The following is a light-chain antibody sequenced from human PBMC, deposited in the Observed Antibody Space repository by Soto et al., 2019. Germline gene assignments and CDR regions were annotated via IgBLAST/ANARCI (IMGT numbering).Light chain of an antibody. Sequence: NFMLTQPHSVSESPGKTVTISCTRSSCRVASNYVQWYQQRPGSAPTTVIFEDDQRPSGVPDRFSGSIDSSSNSAFLTISGLKTEDEADYYCQSYDRPNEVFGGGTKLTVL. V-gene: IGLV6-57*04. J-gene: IGLJ3*02. CDR3: QSYDRPNEV. CDR2: EDD. CDR1: SCRVASNY.